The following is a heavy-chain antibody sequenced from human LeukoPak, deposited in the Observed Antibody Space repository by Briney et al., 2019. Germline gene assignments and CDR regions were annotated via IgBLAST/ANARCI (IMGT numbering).Heavy chain of an antibody. V-gene: IGHV3-9*01. CDR2: ISWNSGSI. J-gene: IGHJ5*02. CDR1: GFTFDDYA. D-gene: IGHD2-2*01. CDR3: AKGRDKYQLLSKNWFDP. Sequence: GGSLRLSCAASGFTFDDYAMHWVRQAPGKGLEWVSGISWNSGSIGYADSVKGRFTISRDNAKNSLYLQMNSLRAEDTVLYYCAKGRDKYQLLSKNWFDPWGQGTLVTVSS.